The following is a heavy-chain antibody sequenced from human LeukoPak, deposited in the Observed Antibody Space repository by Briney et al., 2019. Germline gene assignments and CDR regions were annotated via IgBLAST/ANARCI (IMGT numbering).Heavy chain of an antibody. J-gene: IGHJ3*02. CDR3: ASLISSGYSSSWSRFDI. V-gene: IGHV4-59*08. Sequence: SETLSLTCTVSGGSISSYYWSWIRQPPGKGLEWIGYIYYSGRTNYNPSLKRRVTISVDTSKNQFSLKLSSVTAADTAVYYCASLISSGYSSSWSRFDIWGQGTMVTVSS. CDR2: IYYSGRT. D-gene: IGHD6-13*01. CDR1: GGSISSYY.